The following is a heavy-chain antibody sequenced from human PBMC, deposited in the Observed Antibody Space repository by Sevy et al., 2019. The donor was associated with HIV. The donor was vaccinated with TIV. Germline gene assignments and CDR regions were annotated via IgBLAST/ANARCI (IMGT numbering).Heavy chain of an antibody. Sequence: GGSLRLSCVASGFTFSSYSMHWVRQAPGKGLEWVSSVSSSSDYIYYAYSVKGRFTISRDNAKNSMYLQMNSLRAEDTAVYYCAKSWGSITAAGLDYWGQGTLVTVSS. V-gene: IGHV3-21*01. D-gene: IGHD6-13*01. CDR2: VSSSSDYI. CDR1: GFTFSSYS. J-gene: IGHJ4*02. CDR3: AKSWGSITAAGLDY.